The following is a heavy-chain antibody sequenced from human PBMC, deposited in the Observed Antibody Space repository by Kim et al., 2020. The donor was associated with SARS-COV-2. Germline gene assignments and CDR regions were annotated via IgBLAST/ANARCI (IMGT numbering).Heavy chain of an antibody. CDR3: TRDGPPGDYGDGYGP. CDR1: GFTFSSYS. J-gene: IGHJ5*02. Sequence: GGSLRLSCAASGFTFSSYSMNWVRQAPGSGPEWVSSISTSSSYTYYTDSVKGRFTISRDNAQNLLYLQMNSLRAEDTSVYYCTRDGPPGDYGDGYGPCGQGTRVTVSS. D-gene: IGHD4-17*01. CDR2: ISTSSSYT. V-gene: IGHV3-21*01.